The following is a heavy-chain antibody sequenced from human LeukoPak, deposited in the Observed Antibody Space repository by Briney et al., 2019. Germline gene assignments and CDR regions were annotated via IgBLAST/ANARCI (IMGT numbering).Heavy chain of an antibody. CDR1: GYTFTGYY. CDR3: ARGLGTVGATASYAFDI. D-gene: IGHD1-26*01. CDR2: INPNSGGT. Sequence: ASVKVSCKASGYTFTGYYMHWVRRAPGQGLEWMGWINPNSGGTNYAQKFQGRVTMTRDTSISTAYTELSRLRSDDTAVYYCARGLGTVGATASYAFDIWGQGTMVTVSS. V-gene: IGHV1-2*02. J-gene: IGHJ3*02.